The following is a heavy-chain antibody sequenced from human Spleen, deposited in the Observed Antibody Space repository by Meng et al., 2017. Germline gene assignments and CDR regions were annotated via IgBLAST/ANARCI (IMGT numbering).Heavy chain of an antibody. CDR1: GYTFTGHY. V-gene: IGHV1-2*02. CDR2: INPNTGGT. J-gene: IGHJ6*01. CDR3: ARKSFLVVLGGMDV. Sequence: ASVKVSCKASGYTFTGHYMYWVRQAPGQGLEWMGWINPNTGGTNYAQKFQGRVTMTRDTSITTAYMELSRLRSDDTAVYYCARKSFLVVLGGMDVCGQGITTVSS. D-gene: IGHD3-22*01.